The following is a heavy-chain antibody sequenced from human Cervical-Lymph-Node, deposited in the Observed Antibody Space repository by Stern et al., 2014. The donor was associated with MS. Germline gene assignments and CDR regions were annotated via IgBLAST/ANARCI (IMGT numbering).Heavy chain of an antibody. CDR2: ISSRSSYI. CDR3: ASGSSGWSGY. J-gene: IGHJ4*02. Sequence: VQLVESGGGLVKPGGSLRLSCGASGFTFSTYSMNLVRQAPGKGLEWVSSISSRSSYISYADSVKGRFTISRDNAKNSLYLQMNSLRAEDTAVYYCASGSSGWSGYWGQGTLVTVSS. D-gene: IGHD6-19*01. CDR1: GFTFSTYS. V-gene: IGHV3-21*01.